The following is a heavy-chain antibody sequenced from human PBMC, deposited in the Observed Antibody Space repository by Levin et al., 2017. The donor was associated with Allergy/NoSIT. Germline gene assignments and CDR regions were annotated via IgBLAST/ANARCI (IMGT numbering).Heavy chain of an antibody. D-gene: IGHD5-18*01. J-gene: IGHJ4*02. Sequence: GESLKISCAASGFTFSFYWMTWLRQAPGKGLEWVANIKGDGSEKYYVDSVQGRFTISRDNAKNSLYLYINSLRAEDTAVYFCARAYSYVFYWGQGTLVTVSS. V-gene: IGHV3-7*04. CDR1: GFTFSFYW. CDR3: ARAYSYVFY. CDR2: IKGDGSEK.